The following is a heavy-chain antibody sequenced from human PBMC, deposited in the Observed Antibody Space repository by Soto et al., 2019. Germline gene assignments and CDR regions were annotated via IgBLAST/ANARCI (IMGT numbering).Heavy chain of an antibody. V-gene: IGHV4-30-4*01. J-gene: IGHJ5*02. Sequence: PSETLSLTCTVSGVSISSGDYYWSWIRQPPGKGLEWIGYIYYSGSTYYNPSLKSRVTISVDTSKNQFSLKLSSVTAADTAVYYCARGVDCSGGSCYAHRADNWFDPWGQGTLVTVSS. CDR3: ARGVDCSGGSCYAHRADNWFDP. CDR2: IYYSGST. D-gene: IGHD2-15*01. CDR1: GVSISSGDYY.